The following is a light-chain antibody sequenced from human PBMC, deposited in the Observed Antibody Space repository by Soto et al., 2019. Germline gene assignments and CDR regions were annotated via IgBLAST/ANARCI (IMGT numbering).Light chain of an antibody. V-gene: IGLV2-23*02. CDR3: CSYAGSSISYV. CDR2: EVS. Sequence: QSLLTQPASVSGSPGQSITISCTGTSSDVGSYNLVSWYQQHPGKAPKLMIYEVSKRPSGVSNRFSGSKSGNTASLTISGLQAEDEADYYCCSYAGSSISYVFGTGTKATVL. J-gene: IGLJ1*01. CDR1: SSDVGSYNL.